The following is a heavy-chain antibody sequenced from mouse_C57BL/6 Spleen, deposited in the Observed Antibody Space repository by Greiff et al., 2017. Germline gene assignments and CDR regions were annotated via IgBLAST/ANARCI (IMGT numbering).Heavy chain of an antibody. D-gene: IGHD2-10*02. V-gene: IGHV1-81*01. J-gene: IGHJ4*01. CDR1: GYTFTSYG. CDR2: IYPRSGNT. Sequence: QVQLQQSGAELARPGASVKLSCKASGYTFTSYGISWVKQRTGQGLEWIGEIYPRSGNTYYNEKFKGKDTLTADKSSSTAYMELRSLTSEDSAVYFCARSEYHAMDYWGQGTSVTVSS. CDR3: ARSEYHAMDY.